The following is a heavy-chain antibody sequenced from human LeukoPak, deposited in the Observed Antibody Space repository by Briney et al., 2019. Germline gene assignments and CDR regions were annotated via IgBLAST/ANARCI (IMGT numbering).Heavy chain of an antibody. CDR3: ARGEQGATPTNFDY. Sequence: GGSLRLSCAGSGFTFSSYAMHWVRQAPGKGLEYVSAISSNGGSTYYANSVKGRFTISRDNSKNTLYLQMGSLRAEDMAVYYCARGEQGATPTNFDYWGQGTLVTVSS. CDR1: GFTFSSYA. D-gene: IGHD1-26*01. CDR2: ISSNGGST. J-gene: IGHJ4*02. V-gene: IGHV3-64*01.